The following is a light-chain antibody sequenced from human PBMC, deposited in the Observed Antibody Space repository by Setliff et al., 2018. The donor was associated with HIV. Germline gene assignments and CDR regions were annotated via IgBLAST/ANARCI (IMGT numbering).Light chain of an antibody. V-gene: IGLV2-11*01. J-gene: IGLJ1*01. CDR1: SNDVGPYNY. Sequence: QSVLTQPRSVSGSPGQSVTISCTGTSNDVGPYNYVSWYQQHPGKAPKLLIFDVTTRPSGVPDRFSGSKSGNTASLTISGLQAEDEADYYCQSYDSSLRGYVFGTGTKVTVL. CDR2: DVT. CDR3: QSYDSSLRGYV.